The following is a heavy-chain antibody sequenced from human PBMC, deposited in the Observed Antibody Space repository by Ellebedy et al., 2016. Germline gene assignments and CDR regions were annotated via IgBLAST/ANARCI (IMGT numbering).Heavy chain of an antibody. D-gene: IGHD3-16*01. CDR3: ARGAITFGGVTNNWFDP. J-gene: IGHJ5*02. CDR1: GYTFTSYY. Sequence: ASVKVSCKASGYTFTSYYMHWVRQAPGQGLEWMGIINPSGGSTSYAQKLQGRVTMTRDTSTSTVYMELSSLRSEDTAVYYCARGAITFGGVTNNWFDPWGQGTLVTVSS. V-gene: IGHV1-46*04. CDR2: INPSGGST.